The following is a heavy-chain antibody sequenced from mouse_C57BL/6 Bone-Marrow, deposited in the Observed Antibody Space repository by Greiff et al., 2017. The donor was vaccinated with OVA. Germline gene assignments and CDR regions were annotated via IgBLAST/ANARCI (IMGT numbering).Heavy chain of an antibody. V-gene: IGHV1-69*01. J-gene: IGHJ2*01. CDR2: IDPSDSYT. CDR3: ARGYDGSLDY. CDR1: GYTFTSYW. Sequence: QVQLQQPGAELVKPGASVKMSCKASGYTFTSYWMHWVKQRPGQGLEWIGEIDPSDSYTNYNQKFKGKSTLTVDKSSSTAYMQLSSLTSEDSAVYYCARGYDGSLDYWGQGTTLTVSS. D-gene: IGHD2-3*01.